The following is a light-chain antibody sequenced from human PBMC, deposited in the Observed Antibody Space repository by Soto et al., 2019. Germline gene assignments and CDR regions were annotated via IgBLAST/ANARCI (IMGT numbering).Light chain of an antibody. CDR3: QQYDNLPIT. V-gene: IGKV1-33*01. J-gene: IGKJ5*01. CDR1: QDISNY. CDR2: VAS. Sequence: DIQMTQSPSSLSASVGDRVTITCQASQDISNYLNWYQQKPGKAPKLLIYVASNLETGVPSRFSGSGSGTDFTFTISSLQPEDIATYSCQQYDNLPITFGQGTRLQIK.